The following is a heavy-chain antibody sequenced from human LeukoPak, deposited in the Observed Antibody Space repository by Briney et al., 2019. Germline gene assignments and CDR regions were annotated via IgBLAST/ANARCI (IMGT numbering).Heavy chain of an antibody. Sequence: GASVKVSCKASGYTFTSYYMHWVRQAPGQGLEWMGIINPSGGSTSYAQKFQGRVTMTRDTSTSTVYMELSSLRSEDTAVYYCARGSHIVVVPAAGYMDVWGKGTTVTVSS. J-gene: IGHJ6*03. D-gene: IGHD2-2*01. CDR3: ARGSHIVVVPAAGYMDV. CDR1: GYTFTSYY. CDR2: INPSGGST. V-gene: IGHV1-46*01.